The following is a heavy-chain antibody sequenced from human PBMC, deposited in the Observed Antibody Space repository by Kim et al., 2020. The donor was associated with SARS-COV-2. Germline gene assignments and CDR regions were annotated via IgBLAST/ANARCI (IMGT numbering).Heavy chain of an antibody. CDR1: GGSFSGYY. CDR3: ARYRGTTLPTYYYGSGSYFRIGFDP. CDR2: INHSGST. J-gene: IGHJ5*02. V-gene: IGHV4-34*01. D-gene: IGHD3-10*01. Sequence: SETLSLTCAVYGGSFSGYYWSWIRQPPGKGLEWIGEINHSGSTNYNPSLKSRVTISVDTSKNQFSLKLSSVTAADTAVYYCARYRGTTLPTYYYGSGSYFRIGFDPWGQGTLVTVSS.